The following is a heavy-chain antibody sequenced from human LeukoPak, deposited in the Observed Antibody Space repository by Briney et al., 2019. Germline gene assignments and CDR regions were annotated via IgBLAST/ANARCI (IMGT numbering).Heavy chain of an antibody. CDR1: GFTFSSNA. V-gene: IGHV3-23*01. D-gene: IGHD3-22*01. CDR2: ITGSGDTT. J-gene: IGHJ4*02. CDR3: AKAFGTNGYYQLPIDD. Sequence: GGSLRLSCAASGFTFSSNAMTWVRQAPGKGLECVSAITGSGDTTYYADSVRGRFTIFRDNSKNTLYLQLNNLRAEDTAIYYCAKAFGTNGYYQLPIDDWGQGTLVTVSS.